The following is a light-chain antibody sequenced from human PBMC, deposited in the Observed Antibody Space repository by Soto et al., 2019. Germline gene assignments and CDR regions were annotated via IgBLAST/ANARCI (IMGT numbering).Light chain of an antibody. CDR2: SNN. Sequence: SALTQPPSASGTPGQRVTISCSGSSSNIGSTTVNWYQQLPGTAPKLLIYSNNQRPSGAPDRFSGSKSGTSASLAISGLQSEDEADYYCAAWDDSLNGYVFGTGTKVTVL. V-gene: IGLV1-44*01. CDR1: SSNIGSTT. CDR3: AAWDDSLNGYV. J-gene: IGLJ1*01.